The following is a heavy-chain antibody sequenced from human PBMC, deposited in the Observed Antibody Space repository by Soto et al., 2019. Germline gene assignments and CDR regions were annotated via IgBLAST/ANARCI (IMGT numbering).Heavy chain of an antibody. D-gene: IGHD2-15*01. CDR1: GFIFRSYW. CDR2: INQDGSEK. J-gene: IGHJ4*02. V-gene: IGHV3-7*01. CDR3: ARDGVAAGLYLDN. Sequence: PGGSLRLSCVASGFIFRSYWMSWVRQAPGKGLEWVANINQDGSEKYYVDSVRGRFIISRDNAEKSLYLQMNSLRAEDTALYYCARDGVAAGLYLDNWGQGTLVTVSS.